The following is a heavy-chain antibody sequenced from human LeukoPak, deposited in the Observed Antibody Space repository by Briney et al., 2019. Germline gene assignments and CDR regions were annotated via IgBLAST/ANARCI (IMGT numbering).Heavy chain of an antibody. J-gene: IGHJ2*01. CDR1: GFTFSSYW. CDR2: INSDGSST. V-gene: IGHV3-74*01. CDR3: AKAIAAPVWYFDL. D-gene: IGHD6-13*01. Sequence: PGGSLRLSCAASGFTFSSYWMHWVRQAPGKGLVWVSRINSDGSSTSYADSVKGRFTISRDNSKNTLYPQMNTLRAEDTAVYYCAKAIAAPVWYFDLWGRGTLVTVSS.